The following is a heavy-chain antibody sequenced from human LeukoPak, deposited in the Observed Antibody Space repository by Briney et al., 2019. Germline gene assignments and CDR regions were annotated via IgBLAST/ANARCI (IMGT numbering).Heavy chain of an antibody. D-gene: IGHD3-22*01. Sequence: GASVKVSCKASGYTFTDYHMHWVRQAPGQGLEWMGRINPNSGGTNYAQKFQGRVTMTRDTSISTAYMELSRLRSDDTAVYYCAASLGDYYDSSGYYYNYYMDVWGKGTTVTVSS. J-gene: IGHJ6*03. CDR2: INPNSGGT. CDR3: AASLGDYYDSSGYYYNYYMDV. CDR1: GYTFTDYH. V-gene: IGHV1-2*06.